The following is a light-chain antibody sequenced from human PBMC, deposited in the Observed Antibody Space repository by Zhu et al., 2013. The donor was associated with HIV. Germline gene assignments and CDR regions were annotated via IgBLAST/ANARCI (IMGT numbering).Light chain of an antibody. CDR2: WSS. V-gene: IGKV4-1*01. CDR1: QSVLYNSNNKNY. CDR3: QQYYSTPYS. J-gene: IGKJ2*03. Sequence: DIVMTQSPDSLAVSLGERATINCKSNQSVLYNSNNKNYLAWYQQKPGQSPKLLFYWSSTRESGVPDRFSGSGSGTDFTLTISSLQAEDVAVYYCQQYYSTPYSFGQGTKLEIK.